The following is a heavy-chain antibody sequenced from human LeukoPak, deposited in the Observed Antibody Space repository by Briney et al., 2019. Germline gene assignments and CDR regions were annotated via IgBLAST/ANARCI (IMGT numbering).Heavy chain of an antibody. Sequence: PSETLSLTCTVSAGSISSYYWSWIRQPPGKGLGWIGYIYYSGSTNYNPSLKSRVTISVDTSKNQFSLKLSSVTAADTAVYYCARGGLIEWGQGTLVTVSS. CDR3: ARGGLIE. CDR2: IYYSGST. J-gene: IGHJ4*02. V-gene: IGHV4-59*01. CDR1: AGSISSYY. D-gene: IGHD5-12*01.